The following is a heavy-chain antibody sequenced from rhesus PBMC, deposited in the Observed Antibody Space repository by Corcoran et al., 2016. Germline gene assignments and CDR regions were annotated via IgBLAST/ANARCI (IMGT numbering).Heavy chain of an antibody. V-gene: IGHV4-80*01. D-gene: IGHD4-29*01. CDR2: INGNRSRK. Sequence: QVQLQESGPGLVKPSETLSLPCAVSGASITSYWWSWIRQPPGKGLEWIGEINGNRSRKNNTPSRKSLCTIIKDGAKNQVALKRTSVTAAETAGCYCARGGRAVAAKGSLNVWGRGVLVTVSS. J-gene: IGHJ5-2*02. CDR3: ARGGRAVAAKGSLNV. CDR1: GASITSYW.